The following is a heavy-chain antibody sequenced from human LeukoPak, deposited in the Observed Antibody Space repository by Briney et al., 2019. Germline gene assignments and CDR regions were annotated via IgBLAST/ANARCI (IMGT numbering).Heavy chain of an antibody. Sequence: PGGSLRLSCAASGFTFSNAWMSWVRQAPGKGGEGVGRIKSKTDGGTTDYAAPGKGRFTIAREETKKRMYLQMNSLKTEDTAVYYCTTDQPTVTTHVDAFDIWGQGTMVTVSS. J-gene: IGHJ3*02. V-gene: IGHV3-15*01. CDR1: GFTFSNAW. CDR2: IKSKTDGGTT. CDR3: TTDQPTVTTHVDAFDI. D-gene: IGHD4-17*01.